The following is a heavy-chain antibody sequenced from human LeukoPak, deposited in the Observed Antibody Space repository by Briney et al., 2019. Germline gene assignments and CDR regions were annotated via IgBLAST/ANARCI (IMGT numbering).Heavy chain of an antibody. V-gene: IGHV3-9*01. Sequence: PGRPLRLSCAASGFTFDDYAMHWVRQAPGKGLEWVSGISWNSGSIGYADSVKGRFTISRDNAKNSLYLQMNSLRAEDTALYYCAKHRGYDLGLYYFDYWGQGILVTVSS. CDR1: GFTFDDYA. CDR2: ISWNSGSI. CDR3: AKHRGYDLGLYYFDY. D-gene: IGHD5-12*01. J-gene: IGHJ4*02.